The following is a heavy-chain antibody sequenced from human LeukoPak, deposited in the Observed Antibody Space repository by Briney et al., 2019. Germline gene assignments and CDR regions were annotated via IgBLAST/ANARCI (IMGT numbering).Heavy chain of an antibody. D-gene: IGHD3-16*01. CDR2: VYYSGST. J-gene: IGHJ3*02. Sequence: SETLSLTCTVSGGSISSYFWSWIRQPPGKGLEWIGYVYYSGSTNYNPTLKSRVTISVDTSKKQFSLKLSSATAADTAVYYCARVLDLTKRGLDAFDIWGQGTMVTVSS. V-gene: IGHV4-59*01. CDR1: GGSISSYF. CDR3: ARVLDLTKRGLDAFDI.